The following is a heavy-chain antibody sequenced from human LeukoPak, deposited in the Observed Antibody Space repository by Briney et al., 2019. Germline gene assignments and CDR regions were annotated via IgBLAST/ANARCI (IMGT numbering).Heavy chain of an antibody. Sequence: GGYLRLSCAASGFTFSSYRMNWVRQAPGKGLEWVSSISGSSIYIEYANSGKGRLTISRDNAKHSLYLQMNSLRAEDTAVYYCAGEGRYYGSGSYKYFFDYWGQGTLVTVSS. D-gene: IGHD3-10*01. CDR2: ISGSSIYI. V-gene: IGHV3-21*01. J-gene: IGHJ4*02. CDR1: GFTFSSYR. CDR3: AGEGRYYGSGSYKYFFDY.